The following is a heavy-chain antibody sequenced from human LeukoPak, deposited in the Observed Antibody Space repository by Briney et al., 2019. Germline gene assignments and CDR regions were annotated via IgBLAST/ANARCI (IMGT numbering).Heavy chain of an antibody. CDR1: GGSISSSSYY. J-gene: IGHJ5*02. V-gene: IGHV4-39*07. Sequence: SETLSLTCTVSGGSISSSSYYWGWIRQPPGKGLEWIGTIYYSGSTYYNPSLKSRVTISVDTSKNQFSLKLSSVTAADTAVYYCAGCTRLNWFDPWGQGTLVTVSS. CDR3: AGCTRLNWFDP. D-gene: IGHD2-2*01. CDR2: IYYSGST.